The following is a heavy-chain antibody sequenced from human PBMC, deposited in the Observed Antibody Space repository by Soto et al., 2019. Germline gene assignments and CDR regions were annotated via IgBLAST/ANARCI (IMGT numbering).Heavy chain of an antibody. CDR1: GGSISSGDYY. D-gene: IGHD3-22*01. CDR2: IYYSGST. V-gene: IGHV4-30-4*01. J-gene: IGHJ3*02. CDR3: ARERADYYDSSGYYYGAFDI. Sequence: ASETLSLTCTVSGGSISSGDYYWSWIRQPPGKGLEWIGYIYYSGSTYYNPSLKSRVTISVDTSKNQFSLKLSSVTAADTAVYYCARERADYYDSSGYYYGAFDIWGQGTMVT.